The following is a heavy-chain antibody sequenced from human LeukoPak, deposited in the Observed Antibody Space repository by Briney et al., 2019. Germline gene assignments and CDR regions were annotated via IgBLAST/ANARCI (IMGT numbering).Heavy chain of an antibody. D-gene: IGHD2-8*01. CDR1: GFTFSSYA. Sequence: GGSLRLSCAASGFTFSSYAMSWVRQAPGKGLEWVSAISGSGGSTYYADSVKGRFTISRDNSKNTLYLQMNSLRAEDRAVYYCANSVNDYYYYYMDVWGKGTTVTVSS. CDR3: ANSVNDYYYYYMDV. V-gene: IGHV3-23*01. CDR2: ISGSGGST. J-gene: IGHJ6*03.